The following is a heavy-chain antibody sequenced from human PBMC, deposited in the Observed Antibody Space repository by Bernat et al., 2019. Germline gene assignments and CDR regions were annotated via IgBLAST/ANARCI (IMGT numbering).Heavy chain of an antibody. Sequence: QVHLVESGGGVVQPGRSLRLSCAASGFTFSSSGMHWVRQAPGKGLEWLAVIWYDESKTYYADSVKGRFTVSRDNSKNTFYLEMNSLRAEDTAVYYCARDRAGQRPGEQQVVRWFDPWGQGTLVTVS. CDR2: IWYDESKT. CDR3: ARDRAGQRPGEQQVVRWFDP. V-gene: IGHV3-33*01. D-gene: IGHD6-13*01. CDR1: GFTFSSSG. J-gene: IGHJ5*02.